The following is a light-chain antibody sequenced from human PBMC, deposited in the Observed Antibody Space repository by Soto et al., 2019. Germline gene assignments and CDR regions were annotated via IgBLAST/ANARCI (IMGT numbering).Light chain of an antibody. CDR3: SSYTSSSTYV. CDR2: DVS. CDR1: GSDVGTYNR. Sequence: QSALTQPPSVSGSPGQSVAISCTGTGSDVGTYNRVSRYQQPPGTAPKLMIYDVSDRPSGVPDRFSGSKSGNTASLTISGLQAEDEADYYCSSYTSSSTYVFGTGTQLTVL. V-gene: IGLV2-18*02. J-gene: IGLJ1*01.